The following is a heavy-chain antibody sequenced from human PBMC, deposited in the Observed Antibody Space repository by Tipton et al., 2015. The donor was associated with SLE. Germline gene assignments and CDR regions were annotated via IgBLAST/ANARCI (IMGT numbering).Heavy chain of an antibody. CDR1: GGSISSSSYY. D-gene: IGHD3-10*01. V-gene: IGHV4-39*07. J-gene: IGHJ3*02. CDR3: ARHARGFDI. Sequence: TLSLTCTVSGGSISSSSYYWGWIRQPPGKGLAWIGSIYYSGSTYYNPSLKSRVTISVDTSKNQFSLKLSSVTAADTAVYYCARHARGFDIWGQGTMVTVSS. CDR2: IYYSGST.